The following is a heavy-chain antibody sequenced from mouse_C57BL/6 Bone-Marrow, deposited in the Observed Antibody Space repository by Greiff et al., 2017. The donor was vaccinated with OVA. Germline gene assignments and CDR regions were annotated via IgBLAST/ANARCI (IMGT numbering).Heavy chain of an antibody. CDR3: ARGPSSYYYVDY. J-gene: IGHJ2*01. CDR2: IYPGDGDT. Sequence: QVQLKQSGPELVKPGASVKISCKASGYAFSSSWMNWVKQRPGKGLEWIGRIYPGDGDTNYNGKFKGKATLTADKSSSTAYMQLSSLTSEESAVYFCARGPSSYYYVDYWGQGTTLTVSS. CDR1: GYAFSSSW. V-gene: IGHV1-82*01. D-gene: IGHD1-1*01.